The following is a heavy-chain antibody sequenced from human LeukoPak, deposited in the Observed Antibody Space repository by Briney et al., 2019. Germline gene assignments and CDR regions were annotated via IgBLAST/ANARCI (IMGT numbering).Heavy chain of an antibody. CDR2: ISYDGSNK. CDR1: GFTFSSYG. Sequence: PGRSLRLSCAASGFTFSSYGMHWVRQAPGKGLEWVAVISYDGSNKYYADSVKGRFTISRDNSKNTLYLQMNSLRAEDTAVYYCARDLSKSPRAFGEPEYYFDYWGQGTLVTVSS. D-gene: IGHD3-10*01. J-gene: IGHJ4*02. V-gene: IGHV3-30*03. CDR3: ARDLSKSPRAFGEPEYYFDY.